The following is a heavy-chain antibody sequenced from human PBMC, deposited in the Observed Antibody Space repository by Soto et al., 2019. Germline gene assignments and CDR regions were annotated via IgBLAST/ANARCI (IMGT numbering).Heavy chain of an antibody. CDR3: ARAPESSGSYYYFDY. D-gene: IGHD3-22*01. J-gene: IGHJ4*02. V-gene: IGHV3-7*03. CDR2: INRDGSEK. CDR1: GFTFSSYW. Sequence: EVQLVESGGGLVQPGGSLRLSCAASGFTFSSYWMSWVRQAPGKGLQWVANINRDGSEKYYVDSLKGRFTISRDNAENSLYLQMNSLRDEDTAVYYCARAPESSGSYYYFDYWGRGNLVTVSS.